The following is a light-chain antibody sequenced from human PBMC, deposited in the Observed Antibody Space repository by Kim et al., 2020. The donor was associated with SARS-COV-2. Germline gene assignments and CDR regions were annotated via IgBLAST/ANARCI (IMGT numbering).Light chain of an antibody. Sequence: VSPGQTASITCSGDTLGDKYACWYQQKPGQSPVLVIYQDSKRPSGIPERFSGSNSGNTATLTISGTQAMDEADYYCQAWDSSTVVFGGGTKLTVL. CDR1: TLGDKY. CDR3: QAWDSSTVV. J-gene: IGLJ2*01. V-gene: IGLV3-1*01. CDR2: QDS.